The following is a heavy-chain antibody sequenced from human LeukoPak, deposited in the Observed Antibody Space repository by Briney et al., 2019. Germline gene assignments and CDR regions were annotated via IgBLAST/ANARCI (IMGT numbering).Heavy chain of an antibody. V-gene: IGHV4-34*01. CDR3: AREGIYDSSGLNWFDP. CDR2: INHSGST. D-gene: IGHD3-22*01. CDR1: GGSSSGYY. Sequence: PSETLSLTCAVYGGSSSGYYWSWIRQPPGKGLEWIGEINHSGSTNYNPSLKSRVTISVDTSKNQFSLKLSSVTAADTAVYYCAREGIYDSSGLNWFDPWGQGTPVTVSS. J-gene: IGHJ5*02.